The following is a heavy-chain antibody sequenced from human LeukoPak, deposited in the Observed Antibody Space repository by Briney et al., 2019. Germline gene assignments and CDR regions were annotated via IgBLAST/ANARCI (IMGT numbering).Heavy chain of an antibody. V-gene: IGHV3-15*01. Sequence: GGSLRLSCAASGFTFSNAWMSWVRQSPGKGLELVGRIKSKADGGTTDYAAPVTGRFTISRDDSKSTLFLQMNSLNTEDTAIYYCTTDSLAVAQLYYFDFWGQGTLVTVSS. D-gene: IGHD6-19*01. CDR1: GFTFSNAW. J-gene: IGHJ4*02. CDR3: TTDSLAVAQLYYFDF. CDR2: IKSKADGGTT.